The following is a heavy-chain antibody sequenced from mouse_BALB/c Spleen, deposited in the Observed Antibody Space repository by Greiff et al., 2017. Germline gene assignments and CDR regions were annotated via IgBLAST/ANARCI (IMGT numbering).Heavy chain of an antibody. CDR1: GFTFSSFG. Sequence: EVMLVESGGGLVQPGGSRKLSCAASGFTFSSFGMHWVRQAPEKGLEWVAYISSGSSTIYYADTVKGRFTISRDNPKNTLFLQMTSLRSEDTAMYYCARVYYGSSYGAMDYWGQGTSVTVSS. CDR3: ARVYYGSSYGAMDY. CDR2: ISSGSSTI. D-gene: IGHD1-1*01. V-gene: IGHV5-17*02. J-gene: IGHJ4*01.